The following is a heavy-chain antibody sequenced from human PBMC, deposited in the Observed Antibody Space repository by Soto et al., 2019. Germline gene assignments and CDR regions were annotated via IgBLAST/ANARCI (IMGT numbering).Heavy chain of an antibody. V-gene: IGHV3-21*01. CDR1: GFTFRLHA. Sequence: EVQLVESGGGLVKPGGSLRLSCAASGFTFRLHAMNWVRQAPGKGLEWVSYISSNSGYIYYADSVKGRFTIYRDNAQKSLYLQMDSRRVEDTAVYYCARDSTVWELRGDAFDIWGLGTKVTVSS. J-gene: IGHJ3*02. CDR2: ISSNSGYI. CDR3: ARDSTVWELRGDAFDI. D-gene: IGHD1-26*01.